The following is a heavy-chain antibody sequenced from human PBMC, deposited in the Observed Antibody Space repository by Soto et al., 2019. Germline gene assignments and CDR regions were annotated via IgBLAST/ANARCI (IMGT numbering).Heavy chain of an antibody. CDR3: MLGSGWKDFDY. CDR2: IYYTGST. J-gene: IGHJ4*02. Sequence: QLQLQESGPGLVKPSETLSLTCTVSGGSITSSSYYWGWIRQPPGKGLEWIGSIYYTGSTYYNPSLKSRVTISVDTSKNKFSLKLRSVTAADTAVYYCMLGSGWKDFDYWGQGTLVTVSS. V-gene: IGHV4-39*01. CDR1: GGSITSSSYY. D-gene: IGHD3-22*01.